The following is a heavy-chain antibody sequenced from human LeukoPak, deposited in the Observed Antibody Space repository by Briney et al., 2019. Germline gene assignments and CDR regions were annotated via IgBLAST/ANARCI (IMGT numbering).Heavy chain of an antibody. D-gene: IGHD6-13*01. Sequence: PSETLSLTCTVSGGSISIYYWSWIRQPPGKGLEWIGYIYYSGSTNYNPSLKSRVTISVDTSKNQFSLKVSSVTAADTAVYYCARLSSGSSSWYDIDYWGQGTLVTVSS. J-gene: IGHJ4*02. V-gene: IGHV4-59*08. CDR2: IYYSGST. CDR1: GGSISIYY. CDR3: ARLSSGSSSWYDIDY.